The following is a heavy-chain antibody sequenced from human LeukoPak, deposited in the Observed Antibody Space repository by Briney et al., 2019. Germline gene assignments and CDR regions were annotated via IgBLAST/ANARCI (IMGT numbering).Heavy chain of an antibody. Sequence: SETLSLTCAVSGGSISSYYWSWIRQPPGKGLEWIGEINHSGSTNYNPSLKSRVTISVDTSKNQFSLKLSSVTAADTAVYYCARCRGYSYGPHYYYYYMDVWGKGTTVTVSS. CDR2: INHSGST. J-gene: IGHJ6*03. CDR1: GGSISSYY. V-gene: IGHV4-34*01. CDR3: ARCRGYSYGPHYYYYYMDV. D-gene: IGHD5-18*01.